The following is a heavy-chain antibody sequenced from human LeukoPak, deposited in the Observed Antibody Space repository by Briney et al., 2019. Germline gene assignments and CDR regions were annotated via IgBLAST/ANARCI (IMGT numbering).Heavy chain of an antibody. D-gene: IGHD7-27*01. CDR2: ISSNGGSI. Sequence: GGSLRLSCAASGFTFSSYAMHWVRQAPGKGLEYVSAISSNGGSIYYANSVKGRFTISRDNSKSTLYLQMGSLRAEDMAVYYCAAGWGGDYWGQGTLVTVSS. CDR3: AAGWGGDY. J-gene: IGHJ4*02. V-gene: IGHV3-64*01. CDR1: GFTFSSYA.